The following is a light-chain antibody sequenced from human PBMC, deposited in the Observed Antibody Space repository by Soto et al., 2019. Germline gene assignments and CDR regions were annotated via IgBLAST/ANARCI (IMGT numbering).Light chain of an antibody. CDR2: GAS. Sequence: EIVLTQSPGTVSLSPGERATLSCRASQSVSSYLAWYQQKPGQAPRLLIYGASTRATGIPARFSGSGSGTEFTLTISSLQSEDFAVYYCQQYNTVPPITAGQGKRLESK. CDR3: QQYNTVPPIT. V-gene: IGKV3-15*01. J-gene: IGKJ5*01. CDR1: QSVSSY.